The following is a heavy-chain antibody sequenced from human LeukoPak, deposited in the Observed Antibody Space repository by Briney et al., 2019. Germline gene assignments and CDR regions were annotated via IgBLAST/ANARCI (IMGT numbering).Heavy chain of an antibody. CDR2: MFYSGRT. J-gene: IGHJ5*01. CDR3: ARQIAVVEPTDPNWFDS. CDR1: GDSISSGSYY. V-gene: IGHV4-39*07. D-gene: IGHD2-15*01. Sequence: SETLSLTCNVSGDSISSGSYYWGWIRQPPGKGLEWIGSMFYSGRTYYTPSLKSRVTMSLDTSKNQFSLRLTSVTAPDTAVYYCARQIAVVEPTDPNWFDSWGQGTLGT.